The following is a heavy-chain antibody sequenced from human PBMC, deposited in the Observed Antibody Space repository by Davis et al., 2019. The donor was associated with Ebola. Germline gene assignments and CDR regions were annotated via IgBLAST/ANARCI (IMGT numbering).Heavy chain of an antibody. CDR3: ARNPSVEVRGWFDP. CDR1: GYTFTSYG. Sequence: ASVKVSCKASGYTFTSYGISWVRQAPGQGLEWMGWINPHNGNTNYAQNVQGRVIMTSDTATTTAYMEVGSPRSDDTAVYYCARNPSVEVRGWFDPWGQGTLVTVSS. D-gene: IGHD4-23*01. J-gene: IGHJ5*02. V-gene: IGHV1-18*01. CDR2: INPHNGNT.